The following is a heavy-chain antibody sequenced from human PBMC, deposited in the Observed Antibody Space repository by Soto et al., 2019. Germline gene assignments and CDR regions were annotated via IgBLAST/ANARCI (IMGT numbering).Heavy chain of an antibody. CDR2: IYHSGST. CDR3: ARASDSAYSSSWYSAFDV. Sequence: SETLSLTCAVYGGSFSGYYWSWIRQPPGQGQEWIANIYHSGSTNYNPSLRNRVFMSVDTSTNRFSLNLTSVTAADTAVYYCARASDSAYSSSWYSAFDVWGQGTMVTVSS. J-gene: IGHJ3*01. V-gene: IGHV4-34*01. CDR1: GGSFSGYY. D-gene: IGHD6-13*01.